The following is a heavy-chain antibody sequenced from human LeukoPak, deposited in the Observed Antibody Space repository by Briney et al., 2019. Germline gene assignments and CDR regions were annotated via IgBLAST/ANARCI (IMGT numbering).Heavy chain of an antibody. D-gene: IGHD3-3*01. CDR3: TRGVGVAGDY. CDR2: VKPHSGDT. Sequence: GASVKVSCKTSGYTFTSYDINWVRQDTGQGLEWMGWVKPHSGDTAYAQKFQGRVTMTRDSATSTVYMELSGLRSEDSAVYYCTRGVGVAGDYWGQGTLATVSS. J-gene: IGHJ4*02. CDR1: GYTFTSYD. V-gene: IGHV1-8*01.